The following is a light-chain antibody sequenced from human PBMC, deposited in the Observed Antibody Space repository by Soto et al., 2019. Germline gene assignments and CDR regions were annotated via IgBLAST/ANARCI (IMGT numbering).Light chain of an antibody. CDR3: QQRSSWPLT. V-gene: IGKV3-11*01. J-gene: IGKJ4*01. CDR1: QSVFTF. CDR2: DTS. Sequence: EIVLTQSPATLSLFPGERATLSCRASQSVFTFLGWYQQKPGQAPRLLIYDTSNRATGIPARFSGSGSGTDFTLTISSLEPEDFAVYYCQQRSSWPLTFGGGTKVEIK.